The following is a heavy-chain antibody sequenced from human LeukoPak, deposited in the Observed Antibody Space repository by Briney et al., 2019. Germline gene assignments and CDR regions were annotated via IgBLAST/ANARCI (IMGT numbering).Heavy chain of an antibody. CDR3: ARLQYTGSYYPDY. CDR1: GGSISSSY. CDR2: IYGSGST. J-gene: IGHJ4*02. Sequence: SETLSLTCTVSGGSISSSYWSWIRQPPGKGLEWIRYIYGSGSTNYNPSLKSRVTISVDTSKNLFSLKLSSVTAADTAVYYCARLQYTGSYYPDYWGQGILVTVSS. V-gene: IGHV4-59*08. D-gene: IGHD1-26*01.